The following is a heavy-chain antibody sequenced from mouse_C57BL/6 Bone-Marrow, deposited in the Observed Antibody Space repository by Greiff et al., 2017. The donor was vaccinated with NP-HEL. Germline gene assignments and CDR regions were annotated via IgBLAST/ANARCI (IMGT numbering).Heavy chain of an antibody. CDR2: INPSNGGT. V-gene: IGHV1-53*01. Sequence: QVQLQQPGTELVKPGASVKLSCKASGYTFTSYWMHWVKQRPGQGLEWIGNINPSNGGTNYNEKFKSKATLTVDKSSSTAYMQLSSLTSEESVVYYCEKYYYGSSYWYFYVWGAGTTVTVSS. CDR1: GYTFTSYW. D-gene: IGHD1-1*01. J-gene: IGHJ1*01. CDR3: EKYYYGSSYWYFYV.